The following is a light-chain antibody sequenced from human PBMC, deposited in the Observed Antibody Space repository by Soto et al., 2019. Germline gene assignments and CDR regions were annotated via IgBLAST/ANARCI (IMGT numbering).Light chain of an antibody. Sequence: SALTQPVYVSGSPGKSITISCTGTSSDVGGYNYVSWYQQHPGKAPKLRIYKVSNRPSGVSNRFSGSKSGKTASLTISGLQAEDEADYYCTSYTRSSSYVLGTRTKLTVL. CDR3: TSYTRSSSYV. J-gene: IGLJ1*01. CDR1: SSDVGGYNY. CDR2: KVS. V-gene: IGLV2-14*01.